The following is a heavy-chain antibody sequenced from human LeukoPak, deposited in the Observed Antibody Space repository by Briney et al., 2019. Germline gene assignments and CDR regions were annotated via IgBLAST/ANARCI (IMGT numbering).Heavy chain of an antibody. CDR3: AKGKSSSGWDY. Sequence: PGGSLRLSCAASGFTFSSYAMSWVRQAPGKGLEWVSAISGSTGSTYYADSVKGRFTISRDNSMNTLHLQMNSLRAEDTAVYYCAKGKSSSGWDYWGQGTLVTVSS. V-gene: IGHV3-23*01. CDR2: ISGSTGST. CDR1: GFTFSSYA. D-gene: IGHD6-19*01. J-gene: IGHJ4*02.